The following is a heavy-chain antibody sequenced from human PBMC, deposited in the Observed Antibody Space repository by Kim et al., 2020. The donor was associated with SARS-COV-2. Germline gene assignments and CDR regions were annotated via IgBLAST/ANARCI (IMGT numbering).Heavy chain of an antibody. Sequence: YSPSFQGQVTISADKSISTAYLQWRSLKASDTAMYYCARPLFNWNDAVDYWGQGTLVTVSS. J-gene: IGHJ4*02. CDR3: ARPLFNWNDAVDY. D-gene: IGHD1-1*01. V-gene: IGHV5-51*01.